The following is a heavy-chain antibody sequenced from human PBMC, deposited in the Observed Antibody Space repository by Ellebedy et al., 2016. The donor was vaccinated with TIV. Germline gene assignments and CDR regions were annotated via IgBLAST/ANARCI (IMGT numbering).Heavy chain of an antibody. V-gene: IGHV3-30*03. J-gene: IGHJ6*02. D-gene: IGHD6-6*01. CDR2: ISYDGSNK. Sequence: GESLKISCAASGFTFSSYGMHWVRQAPGKGLEWVAVISYDGSNKYYADSVKGRFTISRDNSKNTLYLQMNSLRAEDTAVYYCARDNSSSSGFYYYYYGMDVWGQGTMVTVS. CDR1: GFTFSSYG. CDR3: ARDNSSSSGFYYYYYGMDV.